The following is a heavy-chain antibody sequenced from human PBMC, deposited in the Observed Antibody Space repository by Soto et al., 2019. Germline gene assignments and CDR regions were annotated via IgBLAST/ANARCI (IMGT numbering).Heavy chain of an antibody. CDR3: ARGGDHHGFDI. CDR1: GFTFSSYA. D-gene: IGHD2-21*02. J-gene: IGHJ3*02. CDR2: ISYDGSNK. Sequence: GGSLRLSCAASGFTFSSYAMHWVRQAPGKGLEWVAVISYDGSNKYYADSVKGRFTISRDNSKNTLYLQMNSLRADDTAVYYCARGGDHHGFDIWGQGTMVTVSS. V-gene: IGHV3-30-3*01.